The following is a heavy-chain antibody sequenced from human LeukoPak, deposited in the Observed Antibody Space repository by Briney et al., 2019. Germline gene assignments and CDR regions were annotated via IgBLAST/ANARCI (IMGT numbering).Heavy chain of an antibody. Sequence: SETLSLTCAVYGGSFSGYYWSWIRQPPGKGLEWIGEINHSGSTNYNPSLKSRVTISVDTSKNQFSLKLSSVTAADTAVYYCARGPFGYCSSTSCFSITRNWFDPWGQGTLVTVSS. CDR1: GGSFSGYY. J-gene: IGHJ5*02. D-gene: IGHD2-2*03. V-gene: IGHV4-34*01. CDR3: ARGPFGYCSSTSCFSITRNWFDP. CDR2: INHSGST.